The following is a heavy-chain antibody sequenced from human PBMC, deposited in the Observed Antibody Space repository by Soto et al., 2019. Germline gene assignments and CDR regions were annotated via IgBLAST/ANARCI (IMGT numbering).Heavy chain of an antibody. CDR1: GGTIISYY. Sequence: PSETLSLTCTVSGGTIISYYWSWIRQPPGKGLEWIGYIYFRGTTNYNPSLKSRVTMSADTSKNQFSLKLNSVTAADTAVYYCARMNYYDTSGYPFDYWGQGMMVTVSS. D-gene: IGHD3-22*01. V-gene: IGHV4-59*01. CDR3: ARMNYYDTSGYPFDY. CDR2: IYFRGTT. J-gene: IGHJ4*02.